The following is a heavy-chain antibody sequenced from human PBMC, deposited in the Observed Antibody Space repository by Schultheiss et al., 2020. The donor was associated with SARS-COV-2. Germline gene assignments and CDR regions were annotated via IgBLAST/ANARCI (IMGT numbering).Heavy chain of an antibody. V-gene: IGHV3-30*18. CDR1: GFRFSSYS. J-gene: IGHJ6*02. CDR3: AKRGVRFSGMDV. D-gene: IGHD3-16*01. Sequence: GGSLRLSCAASGFRFSSYSMNWVRQAPEKGLEWVALISYDGSNDFYADSVKGRFTISRDNSKNTLYLQMNSLRAEDTAVYYCAKRGVRFSGMDVWGQGTTVTVSS. CDR2: ISYDGSND.